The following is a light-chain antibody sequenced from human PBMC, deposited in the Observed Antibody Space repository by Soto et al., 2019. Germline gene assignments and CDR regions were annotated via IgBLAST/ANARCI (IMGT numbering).Light chain of an antibody. Sequence: IVLTQSPGTLSLSPGERATLSCRASQGVSSYLAWYQQKPGQAPRLLIYDASNRATGIPARFSGSGPGTDFTLTISSLEPEDFAVYYCQQRSNWHLTFGQGTRLEIK. J-gene: IGKJ5*01. CDR2: DAS. CDR1: QGVSSY. CDR3: QQRSNWHLT. V-gene: IGKV3D-11*01.